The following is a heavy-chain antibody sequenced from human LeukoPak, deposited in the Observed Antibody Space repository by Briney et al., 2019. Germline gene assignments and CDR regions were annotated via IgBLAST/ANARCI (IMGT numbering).Heavy chain of an antibody. D-gene: IGHD3-22*01. J-gene: IGHJ4*02. Sequence: PSETLSLTCAVSGGSISSGGYSWSWIRRPPGKGLEWIGYIYHSGSTYYNPSLKSRVTISVDRSKNQFSLKLSSVTAADTAVYYCARFDYYDSSGLTTWGQGTLVTVSS. V-gene: IGHV4-30-2*01. CDR3: ARFDYYDSSGLTT. CDR1: GGSISSGGYS. CDR2: IYHSGST.